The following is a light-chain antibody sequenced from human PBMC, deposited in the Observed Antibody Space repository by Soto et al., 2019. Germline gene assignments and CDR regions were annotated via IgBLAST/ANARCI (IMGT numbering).Light chain of an antibody. J-gene: IGLJ1*01. CDR3: QSYDSSLSGYV. CDR1: SSSIGAGYD. CDR2: ANT. V-gene: IGLV1-40*01. Sequence: QSVLTQPPSVSGVPGQRVTISCTGSSSSIGAGYDVHWYQQLPGTAPKLLIYANTNRPSGVPGRFSGSKSGTSASLAITGLQAEDEADYCCQSYDSSLSGYVFGTGTKLTVL.